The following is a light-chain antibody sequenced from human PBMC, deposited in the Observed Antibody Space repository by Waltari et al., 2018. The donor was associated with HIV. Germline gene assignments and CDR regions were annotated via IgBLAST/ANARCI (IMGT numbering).Light chain of an antibody. J-gene: IGLJ2*01. V-gene: IGLV2-14*03. Sequence: QSALTQPASVSGSPGQSITISCYLNDYEYVTWYQRHTGNAPEVIIYYVTNRPSGLPNRFSGSKSGKTATLTISGLQTEDEADYFCTSYISSSTPVFGRGTKVTVL. CDR3: TSYISSSTPV. CDR2: YVT. CDR1: YLNDYEY.